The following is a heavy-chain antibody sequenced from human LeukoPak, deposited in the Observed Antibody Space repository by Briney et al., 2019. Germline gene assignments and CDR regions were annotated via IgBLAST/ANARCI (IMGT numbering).Heavy chain of an antibody. D-gene: IGHD5-18*01. Sequence: GASVKVSCKASGYTFTGYYMHWVRQAPGQGLEWMGWMNPNSGNTGYAQKFQGRVTMTRNTSISTAYMELSSLRSEDTAVYYCARDTAMAYDAFDIWGQGTMVTVSS. J-gene: IGHJ3*02. CDR1: GYTFTGYY. CDR2: MNPNSGNT. V-gene: IGHV1-8*02. CDR3: ARDTAMAYDAFDI.